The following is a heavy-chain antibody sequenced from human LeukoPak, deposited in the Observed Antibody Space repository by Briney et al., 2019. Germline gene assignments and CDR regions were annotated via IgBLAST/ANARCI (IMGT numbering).Heavy chain of an antibody. V-gene: IGHV5-51*01. D-gene: IGHD6-13*01. Sequence: GESLKISCKGSGYSFTSYWIGWVRQMPGKGLEWMGIIYPGDSDTRYSPSFQGQVTISADKSISTAYLQWSSLKASGTAMYYCARRRGGAAAQVAGLDPWGQGTLVTVSS. J-gene: IGHJ5*02. CDR3: ARRRGGAAAQVAGLDP. CDR2: IYPGDSDT. CDR1: GYSFTSYW.